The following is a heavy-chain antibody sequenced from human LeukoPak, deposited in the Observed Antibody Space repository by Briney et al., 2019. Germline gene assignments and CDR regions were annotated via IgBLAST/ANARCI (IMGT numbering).Heavy chain of an antibody. J-gene: IGHJ5*02. CDR2: ITPILGIA. V-gene: IGHV1-69*02. D-gene: IGHD3-22*01. CDR3: ASSSWYYDSSGPTGFDP. Sequence: SVKVSCKASGGTFSSYTISWVRQAPGQGLEWMGRITPILGIANYAQKFQGRVTITADKSTSTAYMELSSLRSEDTAVYYCASSSWYYDSSGPTGFDPWGQGTLVTVSS. CDR1: GGTFSSYT.